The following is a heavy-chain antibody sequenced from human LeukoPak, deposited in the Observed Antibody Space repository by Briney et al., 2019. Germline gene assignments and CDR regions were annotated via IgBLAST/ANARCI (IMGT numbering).Heavy chain of an antibody. CDR1: GYTFTKYL. D-gene: IGHD2-21*01. V-gene: IGHV1-46*01. CDR2: INPQGDIT. J-gene: IGHJ5*02. CDR3: ARPSFCVADNCGYWLDP. Sequence: ASVKVSCKTSGYTFTKYLIHWVRQAPGQGLEWMGTINPQGDITNYAQRFQGRITLTEDTSTSTVYMELSSLTSEDTAVYYCARPSFCVADNCGYWLDPWGPGTLVTVSS.